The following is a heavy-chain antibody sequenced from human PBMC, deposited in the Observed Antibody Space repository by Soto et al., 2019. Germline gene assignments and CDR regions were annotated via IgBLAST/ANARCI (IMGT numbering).Heavy chain of an antibody. CDR1: GGSISSGDYY. Sequence: KTSETLSLTCTVSGGSISSGDYYWSWIRQPPGKGLEWIGYIYYSRSTYYNPSLKSRVTISVDTSKNQFSLKLSSVTAADTAVYYCARSYYGGNSIDWFDPWGQGTLVTVSS. V-gene: IGHV4-30-4*01. D-gene: IGHD4-17*01. CDR3: ARSYYGGNSIDWFDP. J-gene: IGHJ5*02. CDR2: IYYSRST.